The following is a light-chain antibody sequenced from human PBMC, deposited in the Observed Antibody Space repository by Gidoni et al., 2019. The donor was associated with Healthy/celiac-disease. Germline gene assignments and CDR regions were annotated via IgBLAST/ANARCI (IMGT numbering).Light chain of an antibody. J-gene: IGKJ5*01. CDR2: DAS. CDR3: QQYDNP. V-gene: IGKV1-33*01. Sequence: DIQMTPSPSSLSASVGDRVTLTFQASQDISNYLNWYQQKPGKAPKLLIYDASNLETGVPSRFSGSGAGTDFTFTISSLQPEDIATYYCQQYDNPLGQGTRLEIK. CDR1: QDISNY.